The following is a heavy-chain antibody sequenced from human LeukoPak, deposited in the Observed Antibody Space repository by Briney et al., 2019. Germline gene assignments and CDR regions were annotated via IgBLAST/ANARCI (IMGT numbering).Heavy chain of an antibody. CDR3: ARQTIRYFDY. CDR1: GGSISSSSYY. V-gene: IGHV4-39*01. CDR2: IYYSGST. J-gene: IGHJ4*02. D-gene: IGHD1-14*01. Sequence: SETLSLTCTVSGGSISSSSYYWGWIRQPPGKGLEWIGSIYYSGSTYYNPPLKSRVTISVDTSKNQFSLKLSSVTAADTAVYYCARQTIRYFDYWGQGTLVTVSS.